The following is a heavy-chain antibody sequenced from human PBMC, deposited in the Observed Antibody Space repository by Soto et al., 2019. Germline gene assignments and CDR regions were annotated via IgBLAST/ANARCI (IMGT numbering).Heavy chain of an antibody. J-gene: IGHJ6*02. CDR3: AREETAWPLAYGLDV. D-gene: IGHD2-21*02. CDR1: GFTFSRYS. V-gene: IGHV3-21*01. CDR2: IGTRGDI. Sequence: GVLRLSCAGSGFTFSRYSMNWVRQAPGKGLEWVASIGTRGDIYYAESVKGRLTISRDNAKNSLSLEMDSLRVEDRGVYYCAREETAWPLAYGLDVWGQGTTVTVSS.